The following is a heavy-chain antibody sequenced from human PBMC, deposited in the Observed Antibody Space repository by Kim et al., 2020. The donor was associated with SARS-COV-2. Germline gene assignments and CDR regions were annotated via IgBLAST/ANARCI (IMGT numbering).Heavy chain of an antibody. D-gene: IGHD3-3*01. CDR2: IYYSGRT. V-gene: IGHV4-59*01. CDR3: ARGSHFGVVYDCFDP. Sequence: SETLSLTCTVSGASISRYYWSWIRQPPGKGLVWIGYIYYSGRTNYNPSLKRRVTISVDTSKNQFSLKLSSVTAAEAAVYYCARGSHFGVVYDCFDPSGQGTLVTVSS. J-gene: IGHJ5*02. CDR1: GASISRYY.